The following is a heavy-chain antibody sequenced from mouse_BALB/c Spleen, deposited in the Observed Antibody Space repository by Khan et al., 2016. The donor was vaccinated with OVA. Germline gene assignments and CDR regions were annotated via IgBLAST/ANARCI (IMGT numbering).Heavy chain of an antibody. D-gene: IGHD1-1*01. CDR1: EFDFSRYW. V-gene: IGHV4-1*02. Sequence: EVKLLESGGGLVQPGGSLKLSCAASEFDFSRYWMSWVRQAPGKGLEWIGEINPDSSTINYTPSLKDKFIISRDNAKNTLYLQMSKVRSEDTALYCCTRLRYYGAMEYWGQGTSVTVSS. CDR3: TRLRYYGAMEY. CDR2: INPDSSTI. J-gene: IGHJ4*01.